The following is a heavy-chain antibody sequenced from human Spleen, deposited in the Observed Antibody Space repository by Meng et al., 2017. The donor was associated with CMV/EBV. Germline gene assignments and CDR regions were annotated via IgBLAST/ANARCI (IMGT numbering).Heavy chain of an antibody. J-gene: IGHJ3*01. V-gene: IGHV3-7*01. D-gene: IGHD2-2*01. CDR3: ARDQIVVVPEAPDAFDL. CDR1: GFTLNVHW. CDR2: IKQDGSEK. Sequence: GGSLRLSCAASGFTLNVHWMTWVRQAPGKGLEWVANIKQDGSEKYYVASVKGRFTISRDNAKNSLYLQMNSLRAEDTAVYYCARDQIVVVPEAPDAFDLWGQGTMVTVSS.